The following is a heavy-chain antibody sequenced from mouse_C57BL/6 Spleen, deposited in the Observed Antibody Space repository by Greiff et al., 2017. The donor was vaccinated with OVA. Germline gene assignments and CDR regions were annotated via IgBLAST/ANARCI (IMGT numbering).Heavy chain of an antibody. CDR2: IYPGSGST. D-gene: IGHD1-1*01. J-gene: IGHJ2*01. V-gene: IGHV1-55*01. CDR1: GYTFTSYW. Sequence: QVQLQQPGAELVKPGASVKMSCKASGYTFTSYWMTWVKQRPGQGLEWIGDIYPGSGSTNYNEKFKSKATLTVDTSSSTAYMQLSSLTSEDSAVYYCAREKGYYYGSSYGGDYWGQGTTLTVSS. CDR3: AREKGYYYGSSYGGDY.